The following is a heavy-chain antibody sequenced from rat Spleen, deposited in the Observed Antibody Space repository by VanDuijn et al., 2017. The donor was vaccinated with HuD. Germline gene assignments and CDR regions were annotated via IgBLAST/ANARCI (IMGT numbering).Heavy chain of an antibody. V-gene: IGHV5-22*01. CDR1: GFTFNNYW. Sequence: EVQLVESGGGLVQPGRSLKLSCVASGFTFNNYWMTWIRQAPGKGLEWAASISYEGSSTYYGDSVKGRFTISRDNAKSTLYLQMNSLRSEDTATYHCARQHYSAPFDYWGQGVMVTVSS. J-gene: IGHJ2*01. CDR2: ISYEGSST. D-gene: IGHD1-1*01. CDR3: ARQHYSAPFDY.